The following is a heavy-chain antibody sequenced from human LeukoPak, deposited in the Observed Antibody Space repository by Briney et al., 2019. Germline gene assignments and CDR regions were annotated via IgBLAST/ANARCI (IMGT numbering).Heavy chain of an antibody. CDR2: ISGSGGST. CDR1: GFTFSSYA. Sequence: GGSLRLSCAASGFTFSSYAMSWVSQAPGKGLEWVSAISGSGGSTYYADSVKGRFTISRDNSKNTLYLQMNSLRAEDTAVYYCAKEVQWLVHGGLDYWGQGTLVTVSS. J-gene: IGHJ4*02. V-gene: IGHV3-23*01. D-gene: IGHD6-19*01. CDR3: AKEVQWLVHGGLDY.